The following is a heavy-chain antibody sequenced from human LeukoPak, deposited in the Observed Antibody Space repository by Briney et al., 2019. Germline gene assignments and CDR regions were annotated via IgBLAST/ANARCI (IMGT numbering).Heavy chain of an antibody. V-gene: IGHV4-38-2*01. J-gene: IGHJ4*02. CDR2: IYHSGST. D-gene: IGHD2-15*01. CDR3: ARAVSTGYCSFMSCPNPFDY. Sequence: SETLSLTCAVSGYSNSNDYYWGWIRQLPGKGLEWIGSIYHSGSTYYNPSLKSRVTISVHTSKNQFSLKVSSVTAADTAVYYCARAVSTGYCSFMSCPNPFDYWGQGTLVTVSS. CDR1: GYSNSNDYY.